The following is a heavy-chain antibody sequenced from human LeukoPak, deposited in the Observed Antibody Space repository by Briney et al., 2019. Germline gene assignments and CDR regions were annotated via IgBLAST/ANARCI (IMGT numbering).Heavy chain of an antibody. V-gene: IGHV3-30-3*01. J-gene: IGHJ4*02. CDR3: ARDGEGYCTNGVCSFLDY. Sequence: GGSLRLSCAASGFTFSSYAMHWVRQAPGKGLEWVAVISYGGSNKYYADSVKGRFTISRDNSKNTLYLQMNSLRAEDTAVYYCARDGEGYCTNGVCSFLDYWGQGTLVTVPS. CDR2: ISYGGSNK. D-gene: IGHD2-8*01. CDR1: GFTFSSYA.